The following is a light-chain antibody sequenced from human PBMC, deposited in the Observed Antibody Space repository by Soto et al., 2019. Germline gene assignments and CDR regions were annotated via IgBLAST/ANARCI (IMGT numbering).Light chain of an antibody. Sequence: VMTQSPLSLPVTLGQPASISCRSSQSVSSNYVAWFHQKPGQAPRPLIYGASSRATGVPDRFSASGSGTDFTLTISRLEPEDFAVYYCQQYGRSPFTFGPGTKVDIK. CDR1: QSVSSNY. V-gene: IGKV3-20*01. CDR2: GAS. J-gene: IGKJ3*01. CDR3: QQYGRSPFT.